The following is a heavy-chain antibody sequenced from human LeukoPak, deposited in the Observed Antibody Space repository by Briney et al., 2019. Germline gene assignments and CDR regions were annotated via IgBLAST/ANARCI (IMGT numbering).Heavy chain of an antibody. V-gene: IGHV1-2*02. Sequence: GASVTVSCKASGYTFTGYYMHWVRQAPGQGLEWMGWINPNSGGTNYAQKFQGRVAMTRDTSISTAYMELSRLRSDDTAVYYCARGGDIVLMVYAPFDYWGQGTLVTVSS. CDR3: ARGGDIVLMVYAPFDY. J-gene: IGHJ4*02. CDR1: GYTFTGYY. CDR2: INPNSGGT. D-gene: IGHD2-8*01.